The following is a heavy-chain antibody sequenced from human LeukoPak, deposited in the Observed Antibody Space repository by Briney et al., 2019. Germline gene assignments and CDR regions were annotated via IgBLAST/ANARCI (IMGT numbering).Heavy chain of an antibody. J-gene: IGHJ6*03. D-gene: IGHD3-9*01. V-gene: IGHV3-20*04. CDR3: ARTPPPTILGYYMDV. CDR2: INWNGGST. CDR1: GFTFDDYG. Sequence: PGGSLRLSCAASGFTFDDYGMSWVRQAPGKGLEWVSGINWNGGSTGYADSVKGRFTISRDNAKNSLYLQMNSLRAEDTALYYCARTPPPTILGYYMDVWGKGTTVTDSS.